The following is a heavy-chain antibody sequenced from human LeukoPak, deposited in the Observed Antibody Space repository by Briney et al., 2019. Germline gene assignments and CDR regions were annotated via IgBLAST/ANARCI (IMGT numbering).Heavy chain of an antibody. Sequence: PGGSPRLSCAACGFTFSSYSMNWVRQAPGKGLEWVSSISSSSSYIYYADSVKGRFTISRDNAKNSLYLQMNSLRAEDTAVYYCARVPDDIVVVPAAIGAFDIWGQGTMVTVSS. CDR3: ARVPDDIVVVPAAIGAFDI. CDR1: GFTFSSYS. V-gene: IGHV3-21*01. D-gene: IGHD2-2*01. CDR2: ISSSSSYI. J-gene: IGHJ3*02.